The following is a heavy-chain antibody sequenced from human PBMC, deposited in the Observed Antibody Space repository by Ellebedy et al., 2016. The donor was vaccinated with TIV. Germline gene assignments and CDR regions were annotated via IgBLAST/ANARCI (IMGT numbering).Heavy chain of an antibody. J-gene: IGHJ4*02. CDR1: GFTVSSNY. CDR2: LYDDGNT. V-gene: IGHV3-66*01. Sequence: PGGSLRLSCAATGFTVSSNYLSWVRQAPGKGLEWVSTLYDDGNTLYADSGRGRFAISRDNSKNTLTLQTNSLRREDTADYYCTTLGGPRGGAAIGDWGQGTLVTVSS. D-gene: IGHD1-26*01. CDR3: TTLGGPRGGAAIGD.